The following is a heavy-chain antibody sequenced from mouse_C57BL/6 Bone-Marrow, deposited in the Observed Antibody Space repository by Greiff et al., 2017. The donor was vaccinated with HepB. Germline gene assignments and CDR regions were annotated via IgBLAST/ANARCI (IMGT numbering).Heavy chain of an antibody. J-gene: IGHJ3*01. CDR3: AREDITTVAY. Sequence: ESGPGLVKPSQSLSLTCSVTGYYIPSGYYWNWLRQFPGNKLEWMGYISYDGSNNYNPSLKNRISITRDTSKNQFFLKLNSVTTEDTATYYCAREDITTVAYWGQGTLVTVSA. V-gene: IGHV3-6*01. D-gene: IGHD1-1*01. CDR1: GYYIPSGYY. CDR2: ISYDGSN.